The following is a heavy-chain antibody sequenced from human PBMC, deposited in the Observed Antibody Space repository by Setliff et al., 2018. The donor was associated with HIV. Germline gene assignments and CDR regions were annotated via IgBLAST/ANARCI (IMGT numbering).Heavy chain of an antibody. CDR2: IHPSGGST. D-gene: IGHD2-15*01. Sequence: ASVKVSCKAPGYTFTSYYIHWVRQAPGQGLEWMGVIHPSGGSTSYAQSFQDRVTMTRDTSTSTVYMELSSLRSEDTAVYYCARVRYCSGGSCYGGGYWFDPWGQGTLVTVSS. CDR3: ARVRYCSGGSCYGGGYWFDP. J-gene: IGHJ5*02. CDR1: GYTFTSYY. V-gene: IGHV1-46*01.